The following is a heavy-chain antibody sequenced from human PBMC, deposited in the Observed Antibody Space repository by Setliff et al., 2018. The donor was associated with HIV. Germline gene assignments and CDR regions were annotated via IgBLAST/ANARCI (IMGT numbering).Heavy chain of an antibody. J-gene: IGHJ6*03. CDR3: ARARGGCGSTSCPEAYYYYYMDV. V-gene: IGHV4-39*07. CDR2: IYYSGST. CDR1: GDSVNSGSYF. D-gene: IGHD2-2*01. Sequence: ASETLSLTCTVSGDSVNSGSYFWAWIRQLPGKGLEWIGYIYYSGSTYYNPSLKSRITISVDTSENQFSLKVSSVTAADTAVYYCARARGGCGSTSCPEAYYYYYMDVWGKGTSVTVSS.